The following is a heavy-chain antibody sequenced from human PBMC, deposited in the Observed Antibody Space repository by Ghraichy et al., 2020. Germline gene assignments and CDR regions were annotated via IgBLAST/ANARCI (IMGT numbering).Heavy chain of an antibody. J-gene: IGHJ4*02. CDR3: SRRYYYDSSGYLH. V-gene: IGHV3-23*01. CDR1: GFTFSNYA. CDR2: ITVSGDTT. Sequence: GGSLRLSCAASGFTFSNYAMYWVRQAPGKGLEWVSGITVSGDTTYYADPVKGRFTISRDNSKNTLYLQMNSLRAGDTAVYYCSRRYYYDSSGYLHWGQGTPVTVSS. D-gene: IGHD3-22*01.